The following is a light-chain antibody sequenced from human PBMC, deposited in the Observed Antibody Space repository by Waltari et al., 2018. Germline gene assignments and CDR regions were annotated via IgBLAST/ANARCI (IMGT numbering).Light chain of an antibody. V-gene: IGLV2-18*02. CDR1: SSDVGSYNR. CDR2: EVS. Sequence: QSALTQPPSVSGSPGQSVTISCTGTSSDVGSYNRVSWYQQPPGTAPKLMIYEVSNRPAGVPDRFSGSKSGNKASLTISGLQAEDEADYYCSSYRRSNTLVFGGGTKLTVL. J-gene: IGLJ2*01. CDR3: SSYRRSNTLV.